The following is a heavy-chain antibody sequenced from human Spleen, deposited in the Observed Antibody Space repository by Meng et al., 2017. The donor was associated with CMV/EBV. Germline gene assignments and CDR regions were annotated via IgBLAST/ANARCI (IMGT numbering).Heavy chain of an antibody. J-gene: IGHJ4*02. V-gene: IGHV3-33*01. CDR2: IWSDGNKK. Sequence: GESLKISCTASEFTFSTYGMHWVRQAPGKGLEWVAIIWSDGNKKYYADSVKGRFTISRDNAKNSLYLQMNSLGAEDTAVYYCARPKPDFWSGPFDYWSQGTLVTVSS. D-gene: IGHD3-3*01. CDR3: ARPKPDFWSGPFDY. CDR1: EFTFSTYG.